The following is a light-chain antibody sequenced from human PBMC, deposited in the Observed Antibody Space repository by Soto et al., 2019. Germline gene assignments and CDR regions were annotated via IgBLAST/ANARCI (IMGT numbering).Light chain of an antibody. V-gene: IGKV3-20*01. CDR1: QSISSSY. J-gene: IGKJ1*01. CDR3: QQYVSSPWT. Sequence: EIVLTQSPGTLSLSPGERATLSCRASQSISSSYLAWYQQKPGQAPRPLIYGASSRSTGIPDRFSGSESGTDFTLTISRLEPEDFAVYYCQQYVSSPWTFGQGTKVEIK. CDR2: GAS.